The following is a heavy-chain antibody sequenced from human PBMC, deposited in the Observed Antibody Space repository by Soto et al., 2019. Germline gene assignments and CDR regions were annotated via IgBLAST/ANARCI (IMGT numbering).Heavy chain of an antibody. Sequence: QVQLVESGGGVVQPGSSLRLSCAASGFTFSNYAMHWVRQAPGKGLEWVAVISYLGSNKYYGDSVKGRFTISRDNSKNALYLRMSSLTAEDTAVYFCAKDWAEIAASGYSDVWGQGTTVIVSS. CDR1: GFTFSNYA. CDR3: AKDWAEIAASGYSDV. CDR2: ISYLGSNK. D-gene: IGHD2-2*02. J-gene: IGHJ6*02. V-gene: IGHV3-30*18.